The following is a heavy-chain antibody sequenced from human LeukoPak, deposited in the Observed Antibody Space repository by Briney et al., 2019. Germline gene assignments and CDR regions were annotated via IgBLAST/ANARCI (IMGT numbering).Heavy chain of an antibody. Sequence: SETLSLTCTVSGGSISSSSYYWGWIRQPPGKGLEWIGSIYYSGSTYYNPSLKCRVTISVDTSKNQFSLKLSSVTAADTAVYYCARVLRGYSYGYGYYYYMDVWGKGTTVTVSS. V-gene: IGHV4-39*07. CDR1: GGSISSSSYY. D-gene: IGHD5-18*01. CDR3: ARVLRGYSYGYGYYYYMDV. J-gene: IGHJ6*03. CDR2: IYYSGST.